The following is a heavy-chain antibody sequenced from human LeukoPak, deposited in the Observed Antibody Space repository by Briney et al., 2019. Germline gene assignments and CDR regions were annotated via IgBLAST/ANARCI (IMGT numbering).Heavy chain of an antibody. J-gene: IGHJ4*02. CDR1: GFTFSSYG. D-gene: IGHD2-15*01. V-gene: IGHV3-21*01. CDR2: ISSSSSYI. CDR3: ARASGSEFDY. Sequence: GGSLRLSCAASGFTFSSYGMTWVRQAPGKGLEWVSSISSSSSYIYYADSVKGRFTISRDNAKNSLYLQMNSLGAEDTAVYYCARASGSEFDYWGQGTLVTVSS.